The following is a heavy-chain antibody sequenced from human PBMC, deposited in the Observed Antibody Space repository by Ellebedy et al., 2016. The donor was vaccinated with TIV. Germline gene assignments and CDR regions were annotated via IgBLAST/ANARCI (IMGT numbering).Heavy chain of an antibody. D-gene: IGHD4-17*01. Sequence: ASVKVSCKASGGTFNTYAINWVRQAPGQGLECMGRIIPILGMTNYAQKFQGRVTIIADRSTNTVSMELSSLRSEDTAVYYCARVTVTTVDYWGQGTLVTVSS. CDR3: ARVTVTTVDY. CDR2: IIPILGMT. J-gene: IGHJ4*02. CDR1: GGTFNTYA. V-gene: IGHV1-69*04.